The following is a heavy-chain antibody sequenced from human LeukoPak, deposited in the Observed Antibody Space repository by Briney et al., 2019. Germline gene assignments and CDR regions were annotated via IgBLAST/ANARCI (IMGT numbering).Heavy chain of an antibody. CDR1: GFTFDDYA. Sequence: PGGSLRLSCAASGFTFDDYAMHWVRQAPGKGLECVSLISGDGGSTYYADSVKGRFTISRDNSKNSLYLQTNSLRTEDTALYYCAKDGAIVVVPAAITDYYYGMDVWGQGTTVTVSS. CDR3: AKDGAIVVVPAAITDYYYGMDV. D-gene: IGHD2-2*02. J-gene: IGHJ6*02. V-gene: IGHV3-43*02. CDR2: ISGDGGST.